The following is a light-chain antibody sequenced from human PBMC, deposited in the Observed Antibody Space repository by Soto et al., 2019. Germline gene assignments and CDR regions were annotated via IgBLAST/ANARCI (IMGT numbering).Light chain of an antibody. J-gene: IGLJ2*01. CDR3: SSYAGSSARVV. CDR1: STDFENYNL. V-gene: IGLV2-23*01. Sequence: QSALTQPASVSGSPGQSITISCTRSSTDFENYNLVSWYQHCPDKAPKLIIYEGTKRPSEISDRFSGSESDTTASLIISGLQLEDEADYYCSSYAGSSARVVFGGGTKLTVL. CDR2: EGT.